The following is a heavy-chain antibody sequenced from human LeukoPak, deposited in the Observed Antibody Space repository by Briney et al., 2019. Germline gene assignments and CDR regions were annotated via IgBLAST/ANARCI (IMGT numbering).Heavy chain of an antibody. Sequence: PSETLSLTWTVSGGSISSYYWSWIRQPAGKGLEWIGRIYTSGSTNYNPSLKSRVTMSVDTSKNQFSLKLSSVTAADTAVYYCARDRTIFGVAPNWFDPWGQGTLVTVSS. V-gene: IGHV4-4*07. CDR3: ARDRTIFGVAPNWFDP. CDR2: IYTSGST. D-gene: IGHD3-3*01. J-gene: IGHJ5*02. CDR1: GGSISSYY.